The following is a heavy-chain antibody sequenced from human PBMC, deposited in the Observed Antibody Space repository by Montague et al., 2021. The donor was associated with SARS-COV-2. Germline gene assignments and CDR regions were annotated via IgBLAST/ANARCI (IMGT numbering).Heavy chain of an antibody. J-gene: IGHJ6*02. CDR1: GGSFSGYY. Sequence: SETLSLTCAVYGGSFSGYYWSWIRQPPGKGLEWIGEINHSGSTNYNPSLKSRVTISVDTSENQFSLKLSSVTAADTAVYYCARGPVDDNCSGGSCYSRYYYGMDVWGQGTTVTVSS. CDR3: ARGPVDDNCSGGSCYSRYYYGMDV. D-gene: IGHD2-15*01. CDR2: INHSGST. V-gene: IGHV4-34*01.